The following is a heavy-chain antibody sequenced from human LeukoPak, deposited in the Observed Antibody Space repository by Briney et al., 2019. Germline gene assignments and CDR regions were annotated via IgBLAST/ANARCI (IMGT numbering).Heavy chain of an antibody. V-gene: IGHV3-48*03. CDR3: AMSFDY. J-gene: IGHJ4*02. Sequence: GGSLRLSCTASGFTFGDYAMSWFRQAPGKGLEWVSSITSSSTTMYYADSVKGRFTISRDNAKNSLYLQMNSLRAEDTAVYYCAMSFDYWGQGTLVTVSS. CDR2: ITSSSTTM. CDR1: GFTFGDYA.